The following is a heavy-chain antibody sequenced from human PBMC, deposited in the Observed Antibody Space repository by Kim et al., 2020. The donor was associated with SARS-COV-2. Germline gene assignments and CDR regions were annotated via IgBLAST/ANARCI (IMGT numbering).Heavy chain of an antibody. Sequence: GGSLRLSCAASGFTFSSYAMSWVRQAPGKGLEWVSAISGSGGSTYYADSVKGRFTISRDNSKNTLYLQMNSLRAEDTAVYYCAKDRGFKYYYGSGSYYNPLYYGMDVWGQGTTVTVSS. CDR2: ISGSGGST. CDR3: AKDRGFKYYYGSGSYYNPLYYGMDV. CDR1: GFTFSSYA. J-gene: IGHJ6*02. D-gene: IGHD3-10*01. V-gene: IGHV3-23*01.